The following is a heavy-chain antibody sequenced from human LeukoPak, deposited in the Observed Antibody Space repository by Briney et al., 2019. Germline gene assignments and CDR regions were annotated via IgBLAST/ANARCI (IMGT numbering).Heavy chain of an antibody. CDR2: ISSSSSYT. Sequence: GGSLRLSCAVSGFTFSDYWMTWIRRAPGKGLEWISYISSSSSYTNYADSVKGRFTISRDNAKNSLYLQMNTLRAEDTAVYYCARDPYCGGGSCYSNYFDYWGQGTLVTVSS. CDR3: ARDPYCGGGSCYSNYFDY. CDR1: GFTFSDYW. J-gene: IGHJ4*02. V-gene: IGHV3-11*06. D-gene: IGHD2-15*01.